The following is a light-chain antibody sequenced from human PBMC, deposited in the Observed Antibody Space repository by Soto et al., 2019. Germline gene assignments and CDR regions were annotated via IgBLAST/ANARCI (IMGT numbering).Light chain of an antibody. CDR2: SAS. CDR3: QQSYSTLLT. CDR1: QTISNN. Sequence: DIQMAQSPSALSASVGGRVTISCRASQTISNNLNWYQQKPGKAPKPLIYSASSLQSGVPSRFSGSGSGTDFTLTISSLQPEDFATYYCQQSYSTLLTFGGGTKVDIK. V-gene: IGKV1-39*01. J-gene: IGKJ4*01.